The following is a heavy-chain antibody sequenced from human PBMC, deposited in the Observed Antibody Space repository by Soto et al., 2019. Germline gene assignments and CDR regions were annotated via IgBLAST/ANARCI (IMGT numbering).Heavy chain of an antibody. D-gene: IGHD3-22*01. J-gene: IGHJ4*02. Sequence: PSETLSLTCTVSGGSISSGGYYWSWIRQHPGKGLEWIGYIYHSGSTYYNPSLKSRVTISVDTSKNQFSLKLSSVTAADTAVYYCARDKSYYDSSGYPRFDYWGQGTLVTVSS. CDR2: IYHSGST. CDR1: GGSISSGGYY. V-gene: IGHV4-31*03. CDR3: ARDKSYYDSSGYPRFDY.